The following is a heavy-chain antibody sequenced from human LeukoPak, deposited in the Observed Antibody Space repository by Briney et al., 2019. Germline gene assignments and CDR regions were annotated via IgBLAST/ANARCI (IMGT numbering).Heavy chain of an antibody. D-gene: IGHD3-10*01. CDR3: ARGPRHYGSGSRCYYYGMDV. Sequence: SETLSLTCAVYGGSFSGYYWSWIRQPPGKGLEWIGEINHSGSTNYNPSLKSRVTILVDTSKNQFSLKLSSVTAADTAVYYCARGPRHYGSGSRCYYYGMDVWGKGATVTVSS. CDR1: GGSFSGYY. J-gene: IGHJ6*04. CDR2: INHSGST. V-gene: IGHV4-34*01.